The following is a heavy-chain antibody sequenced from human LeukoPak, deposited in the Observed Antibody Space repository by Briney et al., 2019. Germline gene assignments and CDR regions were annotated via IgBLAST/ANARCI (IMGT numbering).Heavy chain of an antibody. Sequence: SEALSLTCTVSGGSISSYYWSWIRQPPGKGLEWIGYVFYSGSTNYNPSLTSRVTISVDTSKKQFSLKLRSVTAADTAVHYCARSVSYYYDGSARGAFDIWGQGTMVTVSS. D-gene: IGHD3-22*01. V-gene: IGHV4-59*12. CDR3: ARSVSYYYDGSARGAFDI. J-gene: IGHJ3*02. CDR1: GGSISSYY. CDR2: VFYSGST.